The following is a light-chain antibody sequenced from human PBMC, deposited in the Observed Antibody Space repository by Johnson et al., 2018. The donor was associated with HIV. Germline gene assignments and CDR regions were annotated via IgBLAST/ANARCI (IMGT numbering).Light chain of an antibody. CDR2: DNN. CDR3: GTWDTSLSDGGF. CDR1: SSNIGNNY. Sequence: HSVLTQPPSVSAAPGQKVTISCSGSSSNIGNNYVSWYQQLPGTAPKLLIYDNNKLPSGIPDRFSGSKSGTSATLGITGLQTGDEADNYCGTWDTSLSDGGFFGSGTKVTVL. V-gene: IGLV1-51*01. J-gene: IGLJ1*01.